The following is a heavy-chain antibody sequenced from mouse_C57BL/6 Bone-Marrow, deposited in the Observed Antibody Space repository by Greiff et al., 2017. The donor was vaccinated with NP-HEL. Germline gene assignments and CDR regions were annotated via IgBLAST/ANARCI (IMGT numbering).Heavy chain of an antibody. CDR3: ARPNWDDAMDY. J-gene: IGHJ4*01. D-gene: IGHD4-1*02. CDR1: GYTFTSYW. Sequence: QVQLQQPGAELVKPGASVKLSCKASGYTFTSYWMHWVKQRPGQGLEWIGMIHPNSGSTNYNEKSKSKATLTVDKSSSTAYMQLSSLTSEDSAVYYCARPNWDDAMDYWGQGTSVTVSS. CDR2: IHPNSGST. V-gene: IGHV1-64*01.